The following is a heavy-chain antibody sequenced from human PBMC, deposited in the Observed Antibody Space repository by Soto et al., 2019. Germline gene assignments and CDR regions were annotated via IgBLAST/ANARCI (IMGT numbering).Heavy chain of an antibody. CDR3: ARGGISHWAYFYYMDV. V-gene: IGHV4-34*01. J-gene: IGHJ6*03. CDR1: GWSLSGYV. D-gene: IGHD2-21*01. Sequence: PSGTLSLTCVVPGWSLSGYVWSCIGQPPGMALEWIGEINHLGSINYNPSLKSRVTMSVDTSKNQFSLTLNSVTAADTATYYCARGGISHWAYFYYMDVWDRGTTVTVSS. CDR2: INHLGSI.